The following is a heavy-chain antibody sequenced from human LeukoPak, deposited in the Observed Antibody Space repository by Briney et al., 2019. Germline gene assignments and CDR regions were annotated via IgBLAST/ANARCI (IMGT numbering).Heavy chain of an antibody. V-gene: IGHV1-2*02. D-gene: IGHD3-3*01. CDR3: AVWNGYVDFWSGPFDF. J-gene: IGHJ4*02. Sequence: GASVKVSCKTSGYTFTAHYIQWVRQAPGQGPEWLGWINPRRGGTMYAQKFQGRVSMTRDTSISTAYMEGTSLRSDDTAVYYCAVWNGYVDFWSGPFDFWGQGTVVTVSS. CDR1: GYTFTAHY. CDR2: INPRRGGT.